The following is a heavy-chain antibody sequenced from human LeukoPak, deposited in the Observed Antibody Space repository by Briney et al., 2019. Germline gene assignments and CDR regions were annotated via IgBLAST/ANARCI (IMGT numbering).Heavy chain of an antibody. V-gene: IGHV3-53*01. D-gene: IGHD3-22*01. J-gene: IGHJ3*02. CDR2: IYSGGST. Sequence: GGSLRLSCAASEFSVGSNYMTWVRQAPGKGLEWVSLIYSGGSTYYADSVKGRFTISRDNSKNTLYLQMNSLRVEDTAVYYCAKSWNYYDSSGDDALDIWGQGTMVTVSS. CDR1: EFSVGSNY. CDR3: AKSWNYYDSSGDDALDI.